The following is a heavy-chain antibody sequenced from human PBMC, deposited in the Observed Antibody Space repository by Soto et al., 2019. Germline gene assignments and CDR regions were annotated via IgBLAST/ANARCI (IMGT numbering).Heavy chain of an antibody. V-gene: IGHV1-18*04. J-gene: IGHJ4*02. CDR2: IGPYSGET. Sequence: ASVKVSCKASGYTFTSYGIVWVRQAPGQGLEWMGWIGPYSGETRYAEKFQDRVTLTTDTSTKTTYMDLRNLKSDDTAVYWCARGPVAGSDFWGQGTLVTVSS. CDR1: GYTFTSYG. CDR3: ARGPVAGSDF. D-gene: IGHD6-19*01.